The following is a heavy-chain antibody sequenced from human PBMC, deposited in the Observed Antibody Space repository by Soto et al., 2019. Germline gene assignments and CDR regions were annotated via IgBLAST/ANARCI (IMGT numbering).Heavy chain of an antibody. D-gene: IGHD3-3*01. CDR3: ARDSPYYDFWSDPSNWFDP. J-gene: IGHJ5*02. V-gene: IGHV3-21*01. Sequence: GGSLRLSCAASGFTFSSYGMHWVRQAPDKGLEWVSSISSSSSYIYYADSVKGRFTISRDNAKNSLYLQMNSLRAEDTAVYYCARDSPYYDFWSDPSNWFDPWGQGTLVTVSS. CDR2: ISSSSSYI. CDR1: GFTFSSYG.